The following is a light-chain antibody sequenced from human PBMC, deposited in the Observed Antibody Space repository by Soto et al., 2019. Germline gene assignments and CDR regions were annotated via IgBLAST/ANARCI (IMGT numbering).Light chain of an antibody. J-gene: IGLJ2*01. CDR3: AAWDDSLNGHVV. V-gene: IGLV1-44*01. CDR2: SND. Sequence: QPVLTQPPSASGTPGQRVTISCSGSSSNIGSNTVNWYQQLPGAAPKLLIYSNDQRPSGVPDRFSGSKSGTSASLAISGLKSEDEADYYCAAWDDSLNGHVVFGGGTKVTVL. CDR1: SSNIGSNT.